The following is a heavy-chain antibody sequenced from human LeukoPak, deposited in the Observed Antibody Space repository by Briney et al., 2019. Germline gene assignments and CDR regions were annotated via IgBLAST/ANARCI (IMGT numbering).Heavy chain of an antibody. J-gene: IGHJ4*02. D-gene: IGHD6-13*01. V-gene: IGHV3-53*01. CDR3: ARGVQTAAGAFDY. CDR2: IYSGGST. Sequence: GGSLRLSCAASGFTVSSNYMSWVRQAPGKGLEWVSVIYSGGSTYYADSVKGRFTISRDNSKNTLYLQMNSLRAEDTAVYYCARGVQTAAGAFDYWGQGTLVTVSS. CDR1: GFTVSSNY.